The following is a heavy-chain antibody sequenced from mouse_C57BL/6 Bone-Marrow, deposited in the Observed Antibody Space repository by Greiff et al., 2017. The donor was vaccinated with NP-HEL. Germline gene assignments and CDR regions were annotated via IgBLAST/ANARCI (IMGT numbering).Heavy chain of an antibody. Sequence: QVQLKQPGAELVKPGASVKLSCKASGYTFTSYWMHWVKQRPGQGLEWIGMIHPNSGSTNYNEKFKSKATLTVDKSSSTAYMQLSSLTSEDSAVYYCAREDYDYDGYFDYWGQGTTLTVSS. J-gene: IGHJ2*01. CDR2: IHPNSGST. CDR1: GYTFTSYW. D-gene: IGHD2-4*01. V-gene: IGHV1-64*01. CDR3: AREDYDYDGYFDY.